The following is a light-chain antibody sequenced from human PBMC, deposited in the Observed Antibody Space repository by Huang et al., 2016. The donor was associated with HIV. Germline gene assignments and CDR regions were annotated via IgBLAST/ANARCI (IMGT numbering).Light chain of an antibody. CDR3: QQSYSTLRT. CDR2: AAS. V-gene: IGKV1-39*01. CDR1: QSISSY. J-gene: IGKJ2*01. Sequence: DIQMTQSPSSLSASVGDRVTITCRASQSISSYLNWYQQKPGKAPRLLIYAASSLQSGVPSRFSGSGSGTDFTLTISSLRPEEFATYYCQQSYSTLRTFGQGTKLEIK.